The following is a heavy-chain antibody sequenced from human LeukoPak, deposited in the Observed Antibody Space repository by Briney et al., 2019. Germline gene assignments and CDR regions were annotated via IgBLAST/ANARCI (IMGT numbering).Heavy chain of an antibody. D-gene: IGHD1-26*01. CDR2: ISAYGNT. V-gene: IGHV1-18*01. J-gene: IGHJ5*02. CDR3: ARAGDSGNLA. Sequence: ASVKVSCKTSGYTFTINGISWVRQAPGQGLEWMGLISAYGNTNYAQNLQGRVTMTTDTSTSTAYMELRSLRSDDTAVYYCARAGDSGNLAWGQGTLVTVSS. CDR1: GYTFTING.